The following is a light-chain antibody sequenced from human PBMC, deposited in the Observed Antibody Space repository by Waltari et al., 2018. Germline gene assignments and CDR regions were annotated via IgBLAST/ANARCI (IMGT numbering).Light chain of an antibody. CDR2: EAS. J-gene: IGLJ3*02. CDR3: CSYAGGHTLV. CDR1: SSDVGTYNL. V-gene: IGLV2-23*02. Sequence: QSALTQPASVSGSAGQSITIACTGTSSDVGTYNLVSSYQQHPGKAPKLMISEASKRPSGVSHRFSGSKTGNTASLTISGLQAEDEADYFCCSYAGGHTLVFGGGTKLTVL.